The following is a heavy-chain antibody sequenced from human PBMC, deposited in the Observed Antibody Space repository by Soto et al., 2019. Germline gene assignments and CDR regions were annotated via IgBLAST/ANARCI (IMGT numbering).Heavy chain of an antibody. Sequence: PGGSLRLSCAASGFTFSSYWMHWVRQAPGKGLVWVSRINSDGSSTSYADSVKGRFTISRDNAKNTLYLQMNSLRAEDTAVYYCARDSTEFLEWFPRYGMDVWGQGTTVTAP. CDR2: INSDGSST. CDR1: GFTFSSYW. J-gene: IGHJ6*02. V-gene: IGHV3-74*01. D-gene: IGHD3-3*01. CDR3: ARDSTEFLEWFPRYGMDV.